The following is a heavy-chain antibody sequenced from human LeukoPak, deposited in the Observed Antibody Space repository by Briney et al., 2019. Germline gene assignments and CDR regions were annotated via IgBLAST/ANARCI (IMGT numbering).Heavy chain of an antibody. CDR2: IYTSGST. CDR1: GGSISSGSYY. D-gene: IGHD3-9*01. J-gene: IGHJ4*02. V-gene: IGHV4-61*02. Sequence: PSETLSLTCTVSGGSISSGSYYWSWIRQPAGKGLEWIGRIYTSGSTNYNPSLKSRVTISVDTSKNQFSLKLSSVTAADTAVYYCARGDYDILTGYSDLFDYWGQGTLVTVSS. CDR3: ARGDYDILTGYSDLFDY.